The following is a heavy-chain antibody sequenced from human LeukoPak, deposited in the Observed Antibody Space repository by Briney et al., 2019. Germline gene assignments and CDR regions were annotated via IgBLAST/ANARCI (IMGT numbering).Heavy chain of an antibody. CDR1: GFTFSDYY. V-gene: IGHV3-11*04. D-gene: IGHD2-15*01. CDR2: ISSSGSTI. Sequence: GGSLRLSCAASGFTFSDYYMSWIRQAPGKGLEWVSYISSSGSTIYYADSVKGRFTISRDNAKNSLYLQMNSLRAEDTAVYYCARSGRDIVVVVAATPGSDYWGQGTLVTVSS. J-gene: IGHJ4*02. CDR3: ARSGRDIVVVVAATPGSDY.